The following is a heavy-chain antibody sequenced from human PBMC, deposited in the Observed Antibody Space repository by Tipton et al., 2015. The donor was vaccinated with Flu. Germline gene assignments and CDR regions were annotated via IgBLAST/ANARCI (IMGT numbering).Heavy chain of an antibody. CDR3: ARGYDILTGGGGYFDY. Sequence: SLRLSCAASGFTFSNFAMHWVRQAPGKGLEWVAGIWYDGSNKYYADSVKGRFTISRDNSKNTLYLQMNSLRAEDTAVYYCARGYDILTGGGGYFDYWGQGTLVTVSS. CDR1: GFTFSNFA. V-gene: IGHV3-33*01. J-gene: IGHJ4*02. D-gene: IGHD3-9*01. CDR2: IWYDGSNK.